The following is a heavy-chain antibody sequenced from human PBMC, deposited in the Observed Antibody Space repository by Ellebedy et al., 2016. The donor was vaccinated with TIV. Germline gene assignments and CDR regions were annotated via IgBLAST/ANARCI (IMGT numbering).Heavy chain of an antibody. V-gene: IGHV1-8*01. CDR3: ARDFEFMIDVNGGEYYHYALDV. D-gene: IGHD3-16*01. Sequence: AASVKVSCKASGYAFTSYDINWVRQAPGQGLEWMGWINPNSGNTGYAQKFQGRVTMTRDNSLSTAYMELSSLTSEDTAVYYCARDFEFMIDVNGGEYYHYALDVWGQGTTVTVAS. CDR1: GYAFTSYD. CDR2: INPNSGNT. J-gene: IGHJ6*02.